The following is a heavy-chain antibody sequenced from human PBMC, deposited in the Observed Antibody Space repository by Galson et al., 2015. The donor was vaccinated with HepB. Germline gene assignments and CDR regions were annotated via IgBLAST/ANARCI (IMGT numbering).Heavy chain of an antibody. D-gene: IGHD3-10*01. CDR1: GFPFSNFW. Sequence: SLRLSCAASGFPFSNFWMTWVRQAPGKGLEWVANIRNDEVIKYYVGSAKGRFTISRDNAKKSLFLQMSSLRAEDTAIYYCASQLLWSGEIWGQGTLVTVSS. CDR3: ASQLLWSGEI. J-gene: IGHJ4*02. CDR2: IRNDEVIK. V-gene: IGHV3-7*03.